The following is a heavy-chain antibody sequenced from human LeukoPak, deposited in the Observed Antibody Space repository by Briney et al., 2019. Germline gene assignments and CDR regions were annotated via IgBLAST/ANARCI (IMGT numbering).Heavy chain of an antibody. V-gene: IGHV5-51*01. CDR1: GYSFTSYW. CDR3: ARLNLRGRDGYTPFDY. Sequence: GESLKISCKGSGYSFTSYWIGWVRQMPGKGLEWMGIIYPGDSDTRYSPSFQGQVTISADKSISTAYLQWSSLKASDTAMYYCARLNLRGRDGYTPFDYWGQGTLVTVSS. J-gene: IGHJ4*02. D-gene: IGHD5-24*01. CDR2: IYPGDSDT.